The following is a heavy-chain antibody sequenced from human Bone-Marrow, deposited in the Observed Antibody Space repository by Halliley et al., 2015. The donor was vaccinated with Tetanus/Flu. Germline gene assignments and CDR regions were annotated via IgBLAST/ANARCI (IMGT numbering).Heavy chain of an antibody. V-gene: IGHV4-31*03. D-gene: IGHD3-10*01. CDR1: GGSISSGSYY. CDR3: ARDTSGLGIAY. J-gene: IGHJ4*02. CDR2: IYRSGST. Sequence: TLSLTCTVSGGSISSGSYYWTWIRQHPGKGLEWIGYIYRSGSTYYNPSLKSRITISIDTSKNQFSLKLSSVTAADTAVYYCARDTSGLGIAYWGQGTLVPVSS.